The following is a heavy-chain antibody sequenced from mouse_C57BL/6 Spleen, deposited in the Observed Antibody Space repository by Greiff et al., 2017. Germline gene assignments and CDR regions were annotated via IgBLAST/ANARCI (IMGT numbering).Heavy chain of an antibody. Sequence: QVQLQQPGAELVRPGSSVKLSCKASGYTFTSYWMDWVKQRPGQGLEWIGNIYPSDSETHYNQKFKDKATLTVDKSSSTAYMQLSSLTSEDSAGYCCARDTTVVDTPYYFDYWGQGTTLTVSS. CDR2: IYPSDSET. CDR3: ARDTTVVDTPYYFDY. V-gene: IGHV1-61*01. D-gene: IGHD1-1*01. J-gene: IGHJ2*01. CDR1: GYTFTSYW.